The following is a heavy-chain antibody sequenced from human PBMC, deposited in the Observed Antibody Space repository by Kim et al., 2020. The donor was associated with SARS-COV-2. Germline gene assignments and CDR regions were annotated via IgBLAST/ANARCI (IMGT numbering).Heavy chain of an antibody. Sequence: GESLKISCKGSGYSFTSYWISWVRQMPGKGLAWMGRIDPSDSCTNYSPSFQGHVTISADKSISTAYLPWSSLKAPDTALYYCARHEYYDILTGPRYGMDVWGEGTTVTVS. CDR2: IDPSDSCT. CDR1: GYSFTSYW. D-gene: IGHD3-9*01. V-gene: IGHV5-10-1*01. CDR3: ARHEYYDILTGPRYGMDV. J-gene: IGHJ6*02.